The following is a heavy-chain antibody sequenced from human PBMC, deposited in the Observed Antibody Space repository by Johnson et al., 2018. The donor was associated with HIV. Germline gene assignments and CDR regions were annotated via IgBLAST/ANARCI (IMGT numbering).Heavy chain of an antibody. CDR2: ITWNSGSI. J-gene: IGHJ3*02. Sequence: VQLVESGGGLVQPGRSLRLSCAASGFTFDDYAMHWVRQAPGKGLVWVSGITWNSGSIGYADSVKGRFTFSRDNAKNSLYLQMNSLRAEDTALYYCAKLAGNDAFDIWGQGTMVTVSS. V-gene: IGHV3-9*01. CDR1: GFTFDDYA. D-gene: IGHD6-25*01. CDR3: AKLAGNDAFDI.